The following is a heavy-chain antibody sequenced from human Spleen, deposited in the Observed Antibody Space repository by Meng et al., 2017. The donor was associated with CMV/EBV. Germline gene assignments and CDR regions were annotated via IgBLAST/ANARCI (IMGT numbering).Heavy chain of an antibody. J-gene: IGHJ4*02. Sequence: GESLKISCAAFEFTFSNYRMNWDRQAPGKGLEWISFISRTSTYIDYADSVKGRFTISRDNSKNTLYLQMNSLRPADTAVYYCARGRKPVDYYFDYWGQGALVTVSS. CDR2: ISRTSTYI. V-gene: IGHV3-21*01. CDR3: ARGRKPVDYYFDY. CDR1: EFTFSNYR. D-gene: IGHD3-9*01.